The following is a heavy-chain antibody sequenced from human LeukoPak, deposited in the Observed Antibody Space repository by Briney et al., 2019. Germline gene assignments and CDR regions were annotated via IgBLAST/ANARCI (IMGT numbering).Heavy chain of an antibody. V-gene: IGHV1-69*04. CDR2: IIPILGIA. CDR3: ARKSPDYDYVWGSYHKHEEDAFDI. Sequence: ASAKVSCKASGGTFSSYAISWVRQAPGQGLEWMGRIIPILGIANYAQKFQGRVTITADKSTSTAYMELSSLRSEDTAVYYCARKSPDYDYVWGSYHKHEEDAFDIWGQGTMVTVSS. J-gene: IGHJ3*02. D-gene: IGHD3-16*02. CDR1: GGTFSSYA.